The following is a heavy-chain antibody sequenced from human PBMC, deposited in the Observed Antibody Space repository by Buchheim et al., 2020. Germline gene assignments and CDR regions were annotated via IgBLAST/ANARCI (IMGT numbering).Heavy chain of an antibody. CDR3: ARDHNGDYVFDY. CDR2: IYYSGST. CDR1: GGSISSYY. Sequence: QVQLQESGPGLVKPSETLSLTCTVSGGSISSYYWSWIRQPPGKGLEWIVYIYYSGSTNYNPSLKSRVTISIETSKNQLSLKLSSVTAADTAVYYSARDHNGDYVFDYWGQRTL. J-gene: IGHJ4*02. D-gene: IGHD4-17*01. V-gene: IGHV4-59*01.